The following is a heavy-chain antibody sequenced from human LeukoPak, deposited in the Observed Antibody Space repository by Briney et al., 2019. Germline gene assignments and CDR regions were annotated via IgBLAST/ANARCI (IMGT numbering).Heavy chain of an antibody. D-gene: IGHD6-13*01. CDR1: GGSISSSSYY. CDR2: IYYSGST. V-gene: IGHV4-39*07. CDR3: ARDWVDPSSSWLGGYYYYMDV. Sequence: SETLSLTCTVSGGSISSSSYYWGWIRQPPGKGLEWIGSIYYSGSTYYNPSLKSRVTISVDTSKNQFSLKLSSVTAADTAVYYCARDWVDPSSSWLGGYYYYMDVWGKGTTVTISS. J-gene: IGHJ6*03.